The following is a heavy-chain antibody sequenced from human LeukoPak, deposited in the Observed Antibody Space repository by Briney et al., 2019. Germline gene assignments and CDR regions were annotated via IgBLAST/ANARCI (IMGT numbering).Heavy chain of an antibody. CDR2: IIPMLKTT. V-gene: IGHV1-69*13. Sequence: ASVKVSCKASGDSFSSYAIGWVRQAPGQGLEWMGGIIPMLKTTNYAQKFQGRVSMTADESSATAFMELTSLRSEDTAVYYCARPHHGSWTPYSGQLARPLGSWGQGTLVTVSS. D-gene: IGHD3/OR15-3a*01. J-gene: IGHJ5*01. CDR1: GDSFSSYA. CDR3: ARPHHGSWTPYSGQLARPLGS.